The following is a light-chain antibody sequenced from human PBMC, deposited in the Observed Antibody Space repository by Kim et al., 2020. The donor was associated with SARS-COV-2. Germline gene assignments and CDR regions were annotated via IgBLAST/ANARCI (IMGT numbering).Light chain of an antibody. CDR2: GAS. Sequence: VSPGESAPLSCRASQSVNSNVAWYQQKPGQAPRLLLYGASSRATGIPARFSGSGSGTEFTLTISSLQSEDFALYYCQQYNNWPLTFGGGTKVDIK. V-gene: IGKV3-15*01. CDR1: QSVNSN. CDR3: QQYNNWPLT. J-gene: IGKJ4*01.